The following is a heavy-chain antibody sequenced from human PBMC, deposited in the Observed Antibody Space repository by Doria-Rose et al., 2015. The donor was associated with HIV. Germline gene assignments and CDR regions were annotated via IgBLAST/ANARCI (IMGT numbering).Heavy chain of an antibody. CDR3: ARARNYGFPHFFDF. CDR2: ISSSATT. V-gene: IGHV4-30-4*01. CDR1: GDSISSGDSF. D-gene: IGHD3-10*01. J-gene: IGHJ4*02. Sequence: QVQLVQSGPGLVRPSQTLSLTCTVSGDSISSGDSFWSWIRQPPGKGPEWIGYISSSATTYYYPSLRGRLTISLDASKNQFSLNLSSVTAADTAVYYFARARNYGFPHFFDFWGQGTLVTVSS.